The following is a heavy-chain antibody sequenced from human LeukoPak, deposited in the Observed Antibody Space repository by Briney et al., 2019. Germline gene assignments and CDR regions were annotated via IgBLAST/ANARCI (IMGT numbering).Heavy chain of an antibody. Sequence: GGSLRLSCAASGFTFSSHGMHWVRQAPGMGLEWVALILYDGSNEYYADSVQGRFTISRDSSRNTLYLQMNSLRAEDTAVYYCAKDGTGGYYYLDYWGQGTLVTVSS. J-gene: IGHJ4*02. V-gene: IGHV3-30*18. CDR1: GFTFSSHG. CDR2: ILYDGSNE. D-gene: IGHD3-22*01. CDR3: AKDGTGGYYYLDY.